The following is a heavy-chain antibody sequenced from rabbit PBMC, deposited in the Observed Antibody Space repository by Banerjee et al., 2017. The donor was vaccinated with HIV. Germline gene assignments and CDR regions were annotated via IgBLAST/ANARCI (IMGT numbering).Heavy chain of an antibody. CDR1: GFPFSSSYW. CDR2: IDAGSSGSA. Sequence: QSLEESGGDLVKPGAALTLTCPASGFPFSSSYWICWVRQAPGRGLEWIACIDAGSSGSAYYARWAKGRFPISKTSSTTVTLQMTSLTAADTATCYCARTGAGGNLYGRGRWGQGTLVTV. CDR3: ARTGAGGNLYGRGR. V-gene: IGHV1S40*01. J-gene: IGHJ6*01. D-gene: IGHD4-2*01.